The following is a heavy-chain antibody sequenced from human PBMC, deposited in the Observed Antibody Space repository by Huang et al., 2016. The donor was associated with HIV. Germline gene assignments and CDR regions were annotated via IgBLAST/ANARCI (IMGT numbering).Heavy chain of an antibody. CDR1: GFTFNNYG. J-gene: IGHJ3*01. CDR3: ARDCGPRLGTPVGIFDV. Sequence: QVQLVESGGGVVQPGMSLRLCCAGSGFTFNNYGMNWVRQARGKRLEWLAGMSFDGSAVFYADSVKGHITISRDSSNNAVFLLVKALTTEDSSTYYCARDCGPRLGTPVGIFDVWGRGT. V-gene: IGHV3-30*03. CDR2: MSFDGSAV. D-gene: IGHD4-17*01.